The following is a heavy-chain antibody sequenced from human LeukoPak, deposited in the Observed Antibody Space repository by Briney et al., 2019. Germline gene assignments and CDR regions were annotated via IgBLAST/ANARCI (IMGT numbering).Heavy chain of an antibody. Sequence: ASVKVSCKASGYTFTSYGISWVRQAPGQGLEWMGWISAYNGNTNYAQKLQGRVTMTTDTSTSTAYMELRSLRSDDTAVYYCARVFSDFWSGYYRDYWGQGTLVTVSS. CDR3: ARVFSDFWSGYYRDY. J-gene: IGHJ4*02. CDR2: ISAYNGNT. V-gene: IGHV1-18*01. D-gene: IGHD3-3*01. CDR1: GYTFTSYG.